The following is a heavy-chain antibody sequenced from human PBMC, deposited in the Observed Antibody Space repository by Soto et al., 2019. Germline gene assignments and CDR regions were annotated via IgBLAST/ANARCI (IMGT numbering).Heavy chain of an antibody. J-gene: IGHJ4*02. V-gene: IGHV4-34*01. CDR1: GGSFSGFY. CDR2: INDRRMI. D-gene: IGHD3-10*01. Sequence: PSETLSLTCAVYGGSFSGFYWTWMRQSPGEGLEWIGEINDRRMITYNPSLKNRVTISIDTSRNQFSLKLSSVTAADTAVYSCARGVRGRRILDYWGQGALVTVSS. CDR3: ARGVRGRRILDY.